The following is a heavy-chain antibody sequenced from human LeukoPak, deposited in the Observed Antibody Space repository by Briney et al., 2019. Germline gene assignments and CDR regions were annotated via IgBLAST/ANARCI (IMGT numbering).Heavy chain of an antibody. Sequence: GGSLRLSCAVSGITLSNYGMSWFRQAPGKGLEWVAGISDSGGSTNYADSVKGRFTISRDNPKNTLYLQMNSLRAEDTAVYFCAKRGVVIRVILVGFHKEAYYFDSWGQGALVTVSS. D-gene: IGHD3-22*01. J-gene: IGHJ4*02. CDR1: GITLSNYG. CDR3: AKRGVVIRVILVGFHKEAYYFDS. CDR2: ISDSGGST. V-gene: IGHV3-23*01.